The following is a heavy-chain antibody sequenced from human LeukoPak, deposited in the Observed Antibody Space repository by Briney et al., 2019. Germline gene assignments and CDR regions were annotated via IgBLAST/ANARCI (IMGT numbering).Heavy chain of an antibody. CDR2: ISDDGRSK. V-gene: IGHV3-30*18. CDR3: AKRPSDYGDYVSYFDY. D-gene: IGHD4-17*01. J-gene: IGHJ4*02. Sequence: LPGGSLRLSCAASGFSFISYGMPWIRQAPGKGLEWVGVISDDGRSKDYADSVKGRFTISRDNSKDTLYLQMNSLRDEDTAVYYCAKRPSDYGDYVSYFDYWGQGTLVTVS. CDR1: GFSFISYG.